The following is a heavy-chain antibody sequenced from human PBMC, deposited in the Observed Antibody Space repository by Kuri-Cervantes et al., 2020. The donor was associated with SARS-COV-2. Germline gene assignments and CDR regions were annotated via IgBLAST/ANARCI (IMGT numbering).Heavy chain of an antibody. D-gene: IGHD2-8*01. Sequence: GSLRLSCTVSGGSVSSGSYYWSWIRQPPGKGLEWIGYIYYSGSTNYNPSLKSRVTISVDTSKNQFSLKLSSVTAADTAVYYCARVPRFCTNGVCYAFDIWGQGTVVTVSS. J-gene: IGHJ3*02. CDR1: GGSVSSGSYY. CDR2: IYYSGST. CDR3: ARVPRFCTNGVCYAFDI. V-gene: IGHV4-61*01.